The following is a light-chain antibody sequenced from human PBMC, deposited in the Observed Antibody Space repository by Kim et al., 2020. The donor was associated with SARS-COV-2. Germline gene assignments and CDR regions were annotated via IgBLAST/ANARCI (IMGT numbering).Light chain of an antibody. CDR3: QQYGDPTRT. V-gene: IGKV3-20*01. CDR2: TAS. CDR1: QGVTSNY. Sequence: SPGDRATLSCRASQGVTSNYVAWYQQIPGQAPRLRIYTASTRATGIPDRFSGSGSGTYFTLPISRLEPEDFAVYYCQQYGDPTRTFGRGTKVDIK. J-gene: IGKJ4*02.